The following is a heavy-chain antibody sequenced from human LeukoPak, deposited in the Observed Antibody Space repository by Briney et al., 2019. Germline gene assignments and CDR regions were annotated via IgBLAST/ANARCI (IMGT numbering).Heavy chain of an antibody. Sequence: GSLRLSCAASGFTFSDYYMSWIRQPPGKGLEWIGEISHSGSTNYNPSLKSRVTISVDKSKNQFSLKLSSVTAADTAVYYCARVAYSSGWYCDYWGQGTLVTVSS. D-gene: IGHD6-19*01. J-gene: IGHJ4*02. CDR2: ISHSGST. CDR1: GFTFSDYY. V-gene: IGHV4-34*01. CDR3: ARVAYSSGWYCDY.